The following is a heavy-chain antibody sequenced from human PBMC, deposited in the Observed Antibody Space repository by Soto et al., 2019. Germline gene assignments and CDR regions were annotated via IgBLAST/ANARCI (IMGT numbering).Heavy chain of an antibody. V-gene: IGHV3-66*01. J-gene: IGHJ4*02. CDR2: IYSGGGT. CDR3: AKEHVDTAMVPFDY. D-gene: IGHD5-18*01. Sequence: PGGSLRLSCAASGFTVSSNYMSWVRQAPGKGLEWVSVIYSGGGTYYADSVKGRFTISRDNSKNTLYLQMNSPRAEDTAVYYCAKEHVDTAMVPFDYWGQGTLVTVSS. CDR1: GFTVSSNY.